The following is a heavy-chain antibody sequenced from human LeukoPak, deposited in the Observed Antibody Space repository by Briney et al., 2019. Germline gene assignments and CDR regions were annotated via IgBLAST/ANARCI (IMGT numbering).Heavy chain of an antibody. V-gene: IGHV1-18*01. D-gene: IGHD2-15*01. CDR2: ISAYNGNT. Sequence: ASVKVSCKASGYTFTTYSITWVRQAPGQGLEWMGWISAYNGNTNYAQKLQGRVTMTTDTSTSTAYMELRSLRSDDTAVYYCAAANDYYYNMDVWGQGTTVTASS. CDR3: AAANDYYYNMDV. J-gene: IGHJ6*02. CDR1: GYTFTTYS.